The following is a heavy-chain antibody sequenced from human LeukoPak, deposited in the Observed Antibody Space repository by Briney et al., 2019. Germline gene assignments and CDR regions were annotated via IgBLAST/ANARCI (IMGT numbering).Heavy chain of an antibody. CDR2: INPSGGST. J-gene: IGHJ4*02. V-gene: IGHV1-46*01. Sequence: ASVKVSCKASGYTFTSYYMHWVRQAPGQGLEWMGIINPSGGSTSYAQKFQGRVTMTSDSSISTAYMELSSLRSEDTAIYYCMRTPPNWGFDYWGQGTLVTVSS. D-gene: IGHD7-27*01. CDR1: GYTFTSYY. CDR3: MRTPPNWGFDY.